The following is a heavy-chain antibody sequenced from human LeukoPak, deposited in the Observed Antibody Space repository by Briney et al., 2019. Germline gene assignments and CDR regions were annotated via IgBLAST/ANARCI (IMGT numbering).Heavy chain of an antibody. D-gene: IGHD3-16*01. V-gene: IGHV4-30-4*08. Sequence: SETLSLTCTVSDDSFSSGGFYWSWIRQHPGKGLEWIGYIYYSGSTYYNPSLKSRVTISVDTSKNQFSLKLSSVTAADTAVYYCARGVLGLYYYYYYMDVWGKGTTVTVSS. J-gene: IGHJ6*03. CDR2: IYYSGST. CDR1: DDSFSSGGFY. CDR3: ARGVLGLYYYYYYMDV.